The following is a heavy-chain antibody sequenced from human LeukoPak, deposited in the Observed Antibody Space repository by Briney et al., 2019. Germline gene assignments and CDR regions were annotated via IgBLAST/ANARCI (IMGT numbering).Heavy chain of an antibody. J-gene: IGHJ4*02. CDR1: GGSFSDYH. Sequence: PSETLSLTCIISGGSFSDYHWNWIRQPPGKGLEWIGYIYYSGSTNYNSSLKSRVTISLDTPKNQFSLKLNSVTAADTAVYYCARGGSILDLWGQGALVTVSS. CDR2: IYYSGST. CDR3: ARGGSILDL. V-gene: IGHV4-59*01. D-gene: IGHD2-2*02.